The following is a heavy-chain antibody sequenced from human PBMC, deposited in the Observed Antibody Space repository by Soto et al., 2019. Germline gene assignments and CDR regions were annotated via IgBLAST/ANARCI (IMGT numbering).Heavy chain of an antibody. V-gene: IGHV3-9*01. CDR1: GYSFEDYS. Sequence: EVQLVESGGDMVQPGRSLKLSCVGSGYSFEDYSMHWVRQAPGKGLEWVSGISWNGNFTGYADSVKGRFTISRDNDKNSLFLQMRSLSLEYTALYYCVGGSWFDWGQGTLVTVSS. J-gene: IGHJ4*02. CDR3: VGGSWFD. CDR2: ISWNGNFT. D-gene: IGHD2-15*01.